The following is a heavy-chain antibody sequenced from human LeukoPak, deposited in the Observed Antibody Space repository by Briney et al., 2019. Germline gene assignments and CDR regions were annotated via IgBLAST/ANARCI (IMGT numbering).Heavy chain of an antibody. CDR2: IYYSGST. J-gene: IGHJ6*02. CDR1: GGSVSSGSYY. Sequence: SETLSLTCTVPGGSVSSGSYYWSWIRQPPGKGLEWIGYIYYSGSTNYNPSLKSRVTISVDTSKNQFSLKLSSVTAADTAVYYCARDWPNYYYYGMDVWGQGTTVTVSS. CDR3: ARDWPNYYYYGMDV. V-gene: IGHV4-61*01.